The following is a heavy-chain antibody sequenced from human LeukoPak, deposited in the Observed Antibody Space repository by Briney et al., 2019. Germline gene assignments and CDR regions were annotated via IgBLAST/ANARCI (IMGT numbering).Heavy chain of an antibody. D-gene: IGHD3-22*01. CDR3: ATPLDYYDRSDSHQGGD. V-gene: IGHV3-21*01. Sequence: GGSLRLSCAASRFSFSNYAMNWVRQAPGKGLEWVSSIDGSSSHIYYADSVKGRFTISRDNTKSSLYLQMNSLRAEDMAVYYCATPLDYYDRSDSHQGGDWGQGTLVTVSS. CDR2: IDGSSSHI. J-gene: IGHJ4*02. CDR1: RFSFSNYA.